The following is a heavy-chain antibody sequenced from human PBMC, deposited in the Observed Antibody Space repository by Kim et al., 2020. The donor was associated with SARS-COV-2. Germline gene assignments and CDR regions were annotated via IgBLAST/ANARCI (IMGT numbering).Heavy chain of an antibody. CDR3: ARHSPIWFGVEFFDY. D-gene: IGHD3-10*01. J-gene: IGHJ4*02. V-gene: IGHV4-39*01. Sequence: PSLKSRVTISVDTSKNQFSLKLSSVTAADTAVYYCARHSPIWFGVEFFDYWGQGTLVTVSS.